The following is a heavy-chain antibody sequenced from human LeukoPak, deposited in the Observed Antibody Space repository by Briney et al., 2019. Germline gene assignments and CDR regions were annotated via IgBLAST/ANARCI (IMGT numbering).Heavy chain of an antibody. CDR3: ARRDGSYFDY. CDR2: IYPGDSET. CDR1: GYSFTTYW. Sequence: GESLKISCKGSGYSFTTYWIGWVRQMPGKGLEWMGVIYPGDSETRYSPSFQGQVTISVDRSTSTAYMQWGSLKASDGAMYFCARRDGSYFDYWGQGTLVTVSS. J-gene: IGHJ4*02. D-gene: IGHD5-24*01. V-gene: IGHV5-51*01.